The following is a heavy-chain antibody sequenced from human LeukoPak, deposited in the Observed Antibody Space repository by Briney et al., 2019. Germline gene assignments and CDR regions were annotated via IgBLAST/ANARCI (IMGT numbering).Heavy chain of an antibody. V-gene: IGHV3-66*01. D-gene: IGHD3-3*01. J-gene: IGHJ4*02. CDR1: GFTVNDYY. CDR2: IYSGGSS. Sequence: AGGSLRLSCAASGFTVNDYYMSWVRQPPGKGLQWVSLIYSGGSSYYADSAKGRFTISRDNSKSTLYLQMNSLRAEDTAVYYCARGNDFWSGYCRHWGQGTLVTVSS. CDR3: ARGNDFWSGYCRH.